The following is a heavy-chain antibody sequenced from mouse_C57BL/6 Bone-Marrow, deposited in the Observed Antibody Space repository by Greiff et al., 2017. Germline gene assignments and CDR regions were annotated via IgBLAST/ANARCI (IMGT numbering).Heavy chain of an antibody. CDR3: ARRDYDYGSSPWYFDV. D-gene: IGHD1-1*01. V-gene: IGHV14-3*01. J-gene: IGHJ1*03. Sequence: EVQLQQSVAELVRPGASVKLSCTASGFNIKNTYMHWVKQRPEQVLEWIGRIDPANGNTKYAPKFQGKATITADTSSNTAYLQLISLTSEDTAIYYGARRDYDYGSSPWYFDVWGTGTTVTVSS. CDR2: IDPANGNT. CDR1: GFNIKNTY.